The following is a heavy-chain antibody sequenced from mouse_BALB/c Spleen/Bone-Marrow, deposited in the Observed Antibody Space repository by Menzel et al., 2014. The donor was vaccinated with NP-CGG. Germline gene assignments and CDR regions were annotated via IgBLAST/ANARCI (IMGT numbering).Heavy chain of an antibody. CDR2: IDPANGNA. CDR1: GFNIKDTY. J-gene: IGHJ3*01. Sequence: EVQLQQSGAELVKPGASVKLSCTASGFNIKDTYIHWVKQRPEQGLEWIGRIDPANGNAKYDPKFQGKATITTDTSSNTAYLQLGSLTSEDTAVYYCASYYYGRSSFACWGQGTLVTVSA. V-gene: IGHV14-3*02. D-gene: IGHD1-1*01. CDR3: ASYYYGRSSFAC.